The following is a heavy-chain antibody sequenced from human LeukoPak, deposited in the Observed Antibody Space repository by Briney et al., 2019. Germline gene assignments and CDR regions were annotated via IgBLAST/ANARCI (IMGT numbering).Heavy chain of an antibody. D-gene: IGHD3-3*01. CDR3: AKDLTIFGVVSYYYMDV. Sequence: GGSLRLSCAASGFTFTMNYMHWVRQAPGKGLEWVAFIRYDGSNKYYADSVKGRFTISRDNSKNTLYLQMNSLRAEDTAVYYCAKDLTIFGVVSYYYMDVWGKGTTVTVSS. V-gene: IGHV3-30*02. J-gene: IGHJ6*03. CDR1: GFTFTMNY. CDR2: IRYDGSNK.